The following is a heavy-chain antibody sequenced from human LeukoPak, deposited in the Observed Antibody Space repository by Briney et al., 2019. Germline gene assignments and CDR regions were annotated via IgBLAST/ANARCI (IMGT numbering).Heavy chain of an antibody. D-gene: IGHD3-22*01. CDR2: IYYSGGT. CDR1: GGSISSYY. J-gene: IGHJ4*02. Sequence: SSETLSLTCTVSGGSISSYYWSWIRQPPGKGLEWIGYIYYSGGTNYNPSLKSRVTISVDTSKNQFSLKLSSVTAADTAVYYCAGTYHYDSSGYYHYSLWGQGTLVTVSS. CDR3: AGTYHYDSSGYYHYSL. V-gene: IGHV4-59*01.